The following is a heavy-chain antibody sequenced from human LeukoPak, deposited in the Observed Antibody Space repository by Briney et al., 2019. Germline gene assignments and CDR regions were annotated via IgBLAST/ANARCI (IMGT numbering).Heavy chain of an antibody. CDR1: EFTVSYNY. D-gene: IGHD2-2*01. CDR3: ARDGCTSANCLYPSGLNV. J-gene: IGHJ6*02. CDR2: IYGGGTK. Sequence: GGSLRLSCAASEFTVSYNYMNCVRQAPGKGLEWVSDIYGGGTKYYADSVKGRFTISRDNSKTTLYLQMNSLRAEDTAVYYCARDGCTSANCLYPSGLNVWGQGTTVIVSS. V-gene: IGHV3-53*01.